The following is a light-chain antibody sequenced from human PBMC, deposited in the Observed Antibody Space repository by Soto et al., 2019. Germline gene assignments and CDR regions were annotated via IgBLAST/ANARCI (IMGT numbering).Light chain of an antibody. CDR3: QQYNNWPPWT. CDR1: QSVNSN. Sequence: EIVMTHSPATLSVSPGERATLSCRASQSVNSNLAWYQQKPGQAPRLLIYGASTRATGIPARFSGSGSGTEFTLAISSLQSEDFAVYYCQQYNNWPPWTFGQGTKVDIK. CDR2: GAS. J-gene: IGKJ1*01. V-gene: IGKV3-15*01.